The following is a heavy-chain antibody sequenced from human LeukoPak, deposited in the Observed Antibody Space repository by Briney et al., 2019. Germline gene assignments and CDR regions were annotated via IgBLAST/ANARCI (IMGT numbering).Heavy chain of an antibody. J-gene: IGHJ4*02. D-gene: IGHD3-10*01. CDR1: GYTFTGYY. Sequence: GASVKVSCKASGYTFTGYYMHWVRQAPGQGLEWMGRIIPIFGTANYAQKFQGRVTITTDESTSTAYMELSSLRSEDTAVYYCARHPDYYGSGSLDYWGQGTLVTVSS. V-gene: IGHV1-69*05. CDR2: IIPIFGTA. CDR3: ARHPDYYGSGSLDY.